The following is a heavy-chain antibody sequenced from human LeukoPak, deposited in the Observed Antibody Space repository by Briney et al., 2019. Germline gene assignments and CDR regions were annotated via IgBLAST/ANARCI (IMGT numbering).Heavy chain of an antibody. J-gene: IGHJ4*02. V-gene: IGHV3-74*01. CDR1: GFTFSSNW. Sequence: PGGSLRHSCAASGFTFSSNWMHWVRQAPGKGLVWVSRSNEDGSTTNYADSVKGRFTISRDNAKNTPYLQMNSLAAEDTAVYYCVRDLGGRSGHWGQGTLVTVSS. D-gene: IGHD1-26*01. CDR3: VRDLGGRSGH. CDR2: SNEDGSTT.